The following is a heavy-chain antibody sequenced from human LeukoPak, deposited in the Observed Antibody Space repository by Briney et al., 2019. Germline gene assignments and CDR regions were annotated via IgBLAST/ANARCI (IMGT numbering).Heavy chain of an antibody. D-gene: IGHD3-10*01. CDR1: GGSISSYY. V-gene: IGHV4-59*08. CDR3: ARQDYYGSGSYSPHYYYGLDV. J-gene: IGHJ6*02. CDR2: IYYSGST. Sequence: SETLSLICTVSGGSISSYYWSWIRQPPGKGLEWIGYIYYSGSTNYNPSLKSRVTISVDKSKNQFSLKLSSVTAADTAVYYCARQDYYGSGSYSPHYYYGLDVWGQGTTVTVSS.